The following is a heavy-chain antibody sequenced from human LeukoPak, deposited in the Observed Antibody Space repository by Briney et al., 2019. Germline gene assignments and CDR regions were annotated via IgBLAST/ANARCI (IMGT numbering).Heavy chain of an antibody. CDR3: ARTGYSSSWYHFPWFDP. CDR2: ISWNSGSI. J-gene: IGHJ5*02. D-gene: IGHD6-13*01. V-gene: IGHV3-9*01. Sequence: GRSLRLSCAASGFTFDDYAMHWVRQAPGKGLEWVSGISWNSGSIGYADSVKGRFTISRDNAKNSLYLQMNSLRAEDTAVYYCARTGYSSSWYHFPWFDPWGQGTLVTVSS. CDR1: GFTFDDYA.